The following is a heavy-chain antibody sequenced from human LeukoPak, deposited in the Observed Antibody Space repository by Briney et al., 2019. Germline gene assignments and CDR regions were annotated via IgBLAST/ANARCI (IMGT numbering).Heavy chain of an antibody. CDR3: ARGATPVYCSSTSCLYYYYYYMDV. CDR1: GYTFTGYY. Sequence: SVKVSCKPSGYTFTGYYMHWVRQAPGQGLEWMGGIIPIFGTANYAQKFRGRVTITADKSTRTAYMELSSLRSEDTAVYYCARGATPVYCSSTSCLYYYYYYMDVWGKGTTVTISS. D-gene: IGHD2-2*01. CDR2: IIPIFGTA. V-gene: IGHV1-69*06. J-gene: IGHJ6*03.